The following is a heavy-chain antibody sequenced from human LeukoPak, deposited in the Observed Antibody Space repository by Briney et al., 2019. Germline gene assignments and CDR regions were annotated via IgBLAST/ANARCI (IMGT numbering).Heavy chain of an antibody. Sequence: ASVKVSCKASGYTFTGYYMHWVRQAPGQGLEWMGWINPNSGGTNYAQKLQGRVTMTTDTSTSTAYMELRSLRSDDTAVYYCARGLDYYDRYLDYWGQGTLVTVSS. CDR2: INPNSGGT. J-gene: IGHJ4*02. V-gene: IGHV1-2*02. D-gene: IGHD3-22*01. CDR1: GYTFTGYY. CDR3: ARGLDYYDRYLDY.